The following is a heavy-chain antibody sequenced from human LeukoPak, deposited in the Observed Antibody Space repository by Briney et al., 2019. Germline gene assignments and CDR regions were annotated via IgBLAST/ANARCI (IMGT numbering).Heavy chain of an antibody. CDR1: GFTFSSYS. CDR2: ISSSSSYI. D-gene: IGHD4-17*01. Sequence: PGGSLRLSCAASGFTFSSYSMNWVRQAPGKGLEWGSSISSSSSYIYYADSVKGRFTISRDNAKNSLYLQMNSLRAEDTAVYYCAREGGDYVAPFDYWGQGTLVTVSS. V-gene: IGHV3-21*01. J-gene: IGHJ4*02. CDR3: AREGGDYVAPFDY.